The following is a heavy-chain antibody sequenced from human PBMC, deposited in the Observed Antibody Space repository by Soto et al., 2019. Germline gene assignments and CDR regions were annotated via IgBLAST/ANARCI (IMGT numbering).Heavy chain of an antibody. V-gene: IGHV4-59*01. CDR1: GGSISSYY. CDR2: IYYSGSS. J-gene: IGHJ4*02. D-gene: IGHD6-6*01. CDR3: ARERWEEYSSSSYFDY. Sequence: SETLSLTCTVSGGSISSYYWSWIRQPPGKGLEWIGYIYYSGSSNYNPSLKSRVTISVDTSKNQFSLKLSSVTAADTAVYYCARERWEEYSSSSYFDYWGQGTLVTVSS.